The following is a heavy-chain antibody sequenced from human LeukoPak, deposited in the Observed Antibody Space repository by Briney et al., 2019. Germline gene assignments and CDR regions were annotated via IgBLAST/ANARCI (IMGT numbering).Heavy chain of an antibody. J-gene: IGHJ4*02. CDR3: AREGSQGSGSYFGY. CDR2: IKSDGSST. V-gene: IGHV3-74*01. Sequence: GGSLRLSCAASGFTFSSYSMNWVRQAPGKGLVWVSRIKSDGSSTSYADSVKGRFTISRGNSKNTLYLQMNSLRAEDTAVYYCAREGSQGSGSYFGYWGQGTLVTVSS. D-gene: IGHD3-10*01. CDR1: GFTFSSYS.